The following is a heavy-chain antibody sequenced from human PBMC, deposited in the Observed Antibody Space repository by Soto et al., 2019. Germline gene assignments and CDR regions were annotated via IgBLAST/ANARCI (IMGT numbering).Heavy chain of an antibody. J-gene: IGHJ5*02. D-gene: IGHD3-3*01. V-gene: IGHV4-59*01. Sequence: SETLSLTCTVSGGSISSYYWSWIRQPPGKGLEWIGYIYYSGSTNYNPPLKSRVTISVDTSKNQFSLKLSSVTAADTAVYYCARDSQTYYDFWSGSGGGNWFDPWGQGTLVT. CDR3: ARDSQTYYDFWSGSGGGNWFDP. CDR1: GGSISSYY. CDR2: IYYSGST.